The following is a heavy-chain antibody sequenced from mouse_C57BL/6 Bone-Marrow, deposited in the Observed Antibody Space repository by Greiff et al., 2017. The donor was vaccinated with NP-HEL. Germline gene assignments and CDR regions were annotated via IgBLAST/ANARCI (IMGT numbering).Heavy chain of an antibody. D-gene: IGHD3-2*01. CDR3: ARRHGWYFDV. V-gene: IGHV1-82*01. J-gene: IGHJ1*03. CDR1: GYAFSSSW. Sequence: QVQLQQSGPELVKPGASVKISCKASGYAFSSSWMNWVKQRPGKGLEWIGRIYPGDGDTNYNGKFKGKATLTADKSSSTAYMQLSSLTSEDSAVYFCARRHGWYFDVWGTGTTVTVPS. CDR2: IYPGDGDT.